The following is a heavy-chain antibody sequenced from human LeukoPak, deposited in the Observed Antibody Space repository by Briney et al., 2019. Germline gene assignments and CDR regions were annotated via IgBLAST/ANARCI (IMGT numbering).Heavy chain of an antibody. CDR3: ARGWELNARFFDY. D-gene: IGHD1-26*01. CDR1: RYTFTAYY. J-gene: IGHJ4*02. V-gene: IGHV1-2*06. CDR2: INPNNGGT. Sequence: ASVKVSCKAARYTFTAYYLHWVLQAPGQGLEWMGRINPNNGGTNYPQKFQGRVTMTRDTSINTAYMELSSLKSDDTAVYYCARGWELNARFFDYWGQGTLVTVSS.